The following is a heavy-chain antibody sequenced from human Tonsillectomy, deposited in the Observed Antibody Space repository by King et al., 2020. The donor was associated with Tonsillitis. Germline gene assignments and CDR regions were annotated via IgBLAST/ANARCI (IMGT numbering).Heavy chain of an antibody. J-gene: IGHJ3*02. D-gene: IGHD3-16*01. Sequence: VQLQESGPGLVQPSGTLSLTCYVSGDSMGTYYWSWIRQSAGKGLEWVGRIQSSGNTNSNPSVKSRVTMSVDTSKNHFSLKLTAVSAADTAVYYCARAAGGGARMVFDMWGPGTMVTVSS. V-gene: IGHV4-4*07. CDR2: IQSSGNT. CDR3: ARAAGGGARMVFDM. CDR1: GDSMGTYY.